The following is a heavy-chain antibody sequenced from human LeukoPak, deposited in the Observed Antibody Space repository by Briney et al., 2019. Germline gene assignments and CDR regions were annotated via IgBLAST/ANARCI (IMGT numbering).Heavy chain of an antibody. V-gene: IGHV3-21*01. J-gene: IGHJ4*02. CDR1: GFTFSSYS. CDR3: ARNPEQQLVNADY. D-gene: IGHD6-13*01. CDR2: ISSSSSYI. Sequence: PGGSLRLSCAASGFTFSSYSMNWVRQAPGKGLEWVSSISSSSSYIYYADSVKGRFTISRDNAKNSLYLQMNSLRAEDTAVYYCARNPEQQLVNADYWGQGTLVTVSS.